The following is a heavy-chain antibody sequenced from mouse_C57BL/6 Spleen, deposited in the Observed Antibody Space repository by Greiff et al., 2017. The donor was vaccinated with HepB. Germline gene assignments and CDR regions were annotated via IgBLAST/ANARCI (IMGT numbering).Heavy chain of an antibody. CDR3: ARPYYGNYEAMDY. D-gene: IGHD2-10*01. Sequence: EVKLMESGPGLVKPSQSLSLTCPVTGYSITSGYYWNWIRQFPGNKLEWMGYISYDGSNNYNPSLKNRISITRDTSKNQFFLKLNSVTTEDTATYDCARPYYGNYEAMDYWGQGTSVTVSS. CDR2: ISYDGSN. V-gene: IGHV3-6*01. CDR1: GYSITSGYY. J-gene: IGHJ4*01.